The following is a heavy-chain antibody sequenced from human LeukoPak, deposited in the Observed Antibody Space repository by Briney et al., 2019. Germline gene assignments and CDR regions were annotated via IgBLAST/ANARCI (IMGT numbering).Heavy chain of an antibody. CDR2: ISYDGSNK. D-gene: IGHD5-12*01. J-gene: IGHJ4*02. CDR1: GFTFSSYG. Sequence: GRSLRLSCAASGFTFSSYGMHWVRQAPGKGLEWVAVISYDGSNKYYADSAKGRFTISRDNSKNTLYLQMNSLRAEDTAVYYCAKEDSGYDYCYFDYWGQGTLVTVSS. V-gene: IGHV3-30*18. CDR3: AKEDSGYDYCYFDY.